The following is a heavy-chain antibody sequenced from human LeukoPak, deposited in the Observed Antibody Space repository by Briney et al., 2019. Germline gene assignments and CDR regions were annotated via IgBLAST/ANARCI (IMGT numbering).Heavy chain of an antibody. J-gene: IGHJ2*01. CDR2: ISGSGGST. Sequence: PGGSLRLSCAASGFTFSSYAMSWVRQAPGKGLEWVSAISGSGGSTYYADSVKGRFTISRDNSKNTLYLQMSSLRAEDTAVYYCAKGPDSSGWMDFWYFDLWGRGTQVTVSP. CDR3: AKGPDSSGWMDFWYFDL. CDR1: GFTFSSYA. D-gene: IGHD6-19*01. V-gene: IGHV3-23*01.